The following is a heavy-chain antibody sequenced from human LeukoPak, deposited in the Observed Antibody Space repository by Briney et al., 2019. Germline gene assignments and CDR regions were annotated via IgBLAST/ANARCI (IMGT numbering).Heavy chain of an antibody. CDR2: IYTSGST. V-gene: IGHV4-4*07. CDR1: GGSISSYY. J-gene: IGHJ5*02. Sequence: TSETLSLTCTVSGGSISSYYWSWIRQPAGKGLEWIGRIYTSGSTNYNPSLKSRVTMSVDTSKNQSSLKLSSVTAADTAVYYCARGYYDFWSGLPDWFDPWGQGTLVTVSS. CDR3: ARGYYDFWSGLPDWFDP. D-gene: IGHD3-3*01.